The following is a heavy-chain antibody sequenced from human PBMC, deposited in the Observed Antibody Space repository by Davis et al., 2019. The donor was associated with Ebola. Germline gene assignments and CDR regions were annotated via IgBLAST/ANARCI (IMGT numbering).Heavy chain of an antibody. V-gene: IGHV3-7*03. CDR1: GFTFSGHW. J-gene: IGHJ4*02. Sequence: GESLKISCAASGFTFSGHWMTWVRQAPGRGLECVASINTDGSGKYYVESIKGRFTISRDNAKNSLYLQMNSLRVEDTALYYCATIDSNGDYWGQGTLVTVSS. D-gene: IGHD1-1*01. CDR2: INTDGSGK. CDR3: ATIDSNGDY.